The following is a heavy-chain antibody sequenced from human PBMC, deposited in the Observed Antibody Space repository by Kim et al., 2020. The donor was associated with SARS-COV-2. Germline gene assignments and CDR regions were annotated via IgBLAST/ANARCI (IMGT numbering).Heavy chain of an antibody. CDR2: INPNSGGT. J-gene: IGHJ6*02. V-gene: IGHV1-2*02. CDR3: ARDGLYIVGARMGVWGMDV. CDR1: GYTFTGYY. D-gene: IGHD1-26*01. Sequence: ASVKVSCKASGYTFTGYYMHWVRQAPGQGLEWMGWINPNSGGTNYAQKFQGRVTMTRDTSISTAYMELSRLRSDDTAVYYCARDGLYIVGARMGVWGMDVWGQGTTVTVSS.